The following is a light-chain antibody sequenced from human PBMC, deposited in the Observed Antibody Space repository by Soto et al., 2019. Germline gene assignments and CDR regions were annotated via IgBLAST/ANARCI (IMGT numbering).Light chain of an antibody. CDR2: GAS. V-gene: IGKV3-20*01. CDR1: QSVNSNY. J-gene: IGKJ5*01. CDR3: QQHGTSPIT. Sequence: EVVMTQSPGTLSLSPGERATLSCRASQSVNSNYLAWHQQKPGQTPRLLVYGASSRATGIPDRFSGSGSGTDFTLTISRLEPEDFAVYYCQQHGTSPITFGQGTRLEIK.